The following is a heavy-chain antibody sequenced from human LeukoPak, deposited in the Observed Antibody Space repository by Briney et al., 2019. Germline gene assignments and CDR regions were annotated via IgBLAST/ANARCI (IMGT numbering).Heavy chain of an antibody. J-gene: IGHJ3*02. CDR2: ISGSGGST. V-gene: IGHV3-23*01. D-gene: IGHD4-17*01. Sequence: GGSLRLSCAASGFTFSSYAMSWVRQAPGKGLEWVSAISGSGGSTYYADSVKGRFTISRDNSKNTLYLQMNSLRAEDTAVYYCAKAPHDCGDYLAAFEIWGQGTMVTVSS. CDR3: AKAPHDCGDYLAAFEI. CDR1: GFTFSSYA.